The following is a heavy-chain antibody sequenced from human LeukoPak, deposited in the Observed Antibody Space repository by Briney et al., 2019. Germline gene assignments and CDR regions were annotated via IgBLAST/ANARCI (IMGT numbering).Heavy chain of an antibody. CDR3: ARGDTEVAGIELRKYDY. Sequence: PSETLSLTCTVSGGSFGGSISSSTYYWGWIRQPPGKGLEWIGSIYYSGNTYYNPSLKSRVTISVDTSKNQFSLKLSSVTAADTAVYYCARGDTEVAGIELRKYDYWGQGTLVTVSS. V-gene: IGHV4-39*07. CDR2: IYYSGNT. CDR1: GGSFGGSISSSTYY. J-gene: IGHJ4*02. D-gene: IGHD6-19*01.